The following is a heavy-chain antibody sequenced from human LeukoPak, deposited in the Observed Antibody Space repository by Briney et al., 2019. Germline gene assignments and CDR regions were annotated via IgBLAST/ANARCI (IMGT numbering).Heavy chain of an antibody. Sequence: GASVKVSCKAFGYTFTGYWMHWVRQAPGQGPEWMGVISPSGGSTIYAQKFKGRVTLTRDMSTSTAYMELSSLRSEDTAVYYCARVRGIVGATQRGAFDIWGQGTMVTVSS. CDR1: GYTFTGYW. CDR2: ISPSGGST. J-gene: IGHJ3*02. V-gene: IGHV1-46*01. D-gene: IGHD1-26*01. CDR3: ARVRGIVGATQRGAFDI.